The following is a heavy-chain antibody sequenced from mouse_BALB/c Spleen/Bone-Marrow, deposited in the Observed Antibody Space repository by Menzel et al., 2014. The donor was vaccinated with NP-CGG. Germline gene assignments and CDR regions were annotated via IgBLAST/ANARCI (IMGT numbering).Heavy chain of an antibody. Sequence: EVKLMESGPGLVKPSQTVSLTCTVTGISITTGSYRWSWIRQFPGNKLEWIGYIYYSGTITYNPSLTSRTTITRDTSKNQFFLEMNSLTAEDTATYYCARYGNYFDYWGQGTTLTVSS. J-gene: IGHJ2*01. CDR3: ARYGNYFDY. CDR1: GISITTGSYR. D-gene: IGHD2-1*01. V-gene: IGHV3-5*02. CDR2: IYYSGTI.